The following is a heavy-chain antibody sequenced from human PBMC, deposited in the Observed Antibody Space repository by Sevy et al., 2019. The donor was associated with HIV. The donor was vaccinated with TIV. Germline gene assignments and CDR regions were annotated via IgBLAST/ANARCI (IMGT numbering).Heavy chain of an antibody. CDR2: IYPGDSDT. CDR1: GYSFTTYW. J-gene: IGHJ4*02. D-gene: IGHD5-12*01. V-gene: IGHV5-51*01. Sequence: GESLKISCKGSGYSFTTYWIGWVRQMPGKGLEWMGIIYPGDSDTRYSPSFQGQVTISADKSISTAYLQWSGLEASDTAMYYCGKNRDGYNYGFDSWGQGTLVTVSS. CDR3: GKNRDGYNYGFDS.